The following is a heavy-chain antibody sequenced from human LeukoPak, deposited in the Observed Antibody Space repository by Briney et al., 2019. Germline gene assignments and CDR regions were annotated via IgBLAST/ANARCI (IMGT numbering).Heavy chain of an antibody. V-gene: IGHV4-39*01. Sequence: SETLSLTCTVSGASISSSSYYWGWIRQPPGKGLEWIGNIYYSGTTYYNPSLKSRVTISVDTSKNQFSLKLSSVTAADTAVYYCARHEERYRGWIHDYWGQGTLVTVSS. CDR3: ARHEERYRGWIHDY. CDR2: IYYSGTT. D-gene: IGHD5-18*01. J-gene: IGHJ4*02. CDR1: GASISSSSYY.